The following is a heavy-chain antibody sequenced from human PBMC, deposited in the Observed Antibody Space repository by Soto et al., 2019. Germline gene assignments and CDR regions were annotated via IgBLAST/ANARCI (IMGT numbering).Heavy chain of an antibody. J-gene: IGHJ4*02. D-gene: IGHD3-10*01. V-gene: IGHV3-53*04. CDR2: LYNGGAT. CDR3: VRGRYGSEIH. Sequence: EVRLVESGGGLVQPGGSLRLSCAASGFIVSSNYMTWVRQAPGKGLEWVSLLYNGGATHYAASVKGRLTISSHSSQNTMFLQMNSLRTEDPATYYCVRGRYGSEIHWGQGTKVTVSS. CDR1: GFIVSSNY.